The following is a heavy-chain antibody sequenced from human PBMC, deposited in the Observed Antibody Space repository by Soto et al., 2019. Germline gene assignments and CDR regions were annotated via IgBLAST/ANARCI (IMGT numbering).Heavy chain of an antibody. D-gene: IGHD2-2*01. CDR1: GFTFSSYW. CDR2: IKQDGSEK. J-gene: IGHJ6*02. Sequence: GGSLRLSCAASGFTFSSYWMSWVRQAPGKGLEWVANIKQDGSEKYYVDSVKGRFTISRDNAKNSLYLQMNSLRAEDTAVYYCARMLNCSSTSCYDYYYGMDVWGQGTTVTVSS. V-gene: IGHV3-7*03. CDR3: ARMLNCSSTSCYDYYYGMDV.